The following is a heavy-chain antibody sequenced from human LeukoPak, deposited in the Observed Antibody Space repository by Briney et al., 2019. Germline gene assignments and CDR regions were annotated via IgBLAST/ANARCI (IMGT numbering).Heavy chain of an antibody. CDR1: GGSISSYY. D-gene: IGHD3-9*01. V-gene: IGHV4-4*07. CDR2: IYTSGST. CDR3: ARDGYDILTGYLGANYYYMDV. Sequence: PSETLSLTCTVSGGSISSYYWSWIRQPAGKGLEWIGRIYTSGSTNYNPSLKSRVTMSVDTSKNQFSLKLSSVTAADTAVYYCARDGYDILTGYLGANYYYMDVWGKGTTVTVSS. J-gene: IGHJ6*03.